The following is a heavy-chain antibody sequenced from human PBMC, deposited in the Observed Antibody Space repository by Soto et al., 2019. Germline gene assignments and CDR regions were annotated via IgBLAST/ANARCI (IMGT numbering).Heavy chain of an antibody. J-gene: IGHJ4*02. V-gene: IGHV4-39*02. CDR1: GGSVISTSHY. CDR2: VSYSGRP. Sequence: QLQLQESGPGLLRPSETLSLTCSVSGGSVISTSHYWGWIRQPPGKGLEWIGSVSYSGRPSHCPSLGRRVSISVDTSKNHFSLTLTSVTAADTAVYYCGGLLQTGDGGRGYLGSWGQGALVIVSS. D-gene: IGHD3-10*01. CDR3: GGLLQTGDGGRGYLGS.